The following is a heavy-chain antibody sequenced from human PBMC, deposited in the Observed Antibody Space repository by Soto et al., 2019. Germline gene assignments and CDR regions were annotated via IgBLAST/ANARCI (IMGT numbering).Heavy chain of an antibody. CDR1: GDSVSSNSAA. D-gene: IGHD6-19*01. CDR2: TYYRSKWYN. V-gene: IGHV6-1*01. Sequence: KQSQTLSLTCAISGDSVSSNSAAWNWIRQSPSRGLEWLGRTYYRSKWYNDYAVSVKSRITINPDTSKNQFSLQLNSVTPEDTAVYYCARERCIAVAGTDAFDIWGQGTMVTVSS. J-gene: IGHJ3*02. CDR3: ARERCIAVAGTDAFDI.